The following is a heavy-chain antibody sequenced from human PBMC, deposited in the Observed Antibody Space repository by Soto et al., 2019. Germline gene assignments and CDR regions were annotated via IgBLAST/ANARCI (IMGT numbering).Heavy chain of an antibody. CDR1: GFTFSSYA. D-gene: IGHD3-22*01. CDR2: VSGSGGTT. V-gene: IGHV3-23*01. CDR3: AKWHYNDSSPRKYFDY. Sequence: EVQLLESGGGLVQPGGSVRLSCAASGFTFSSYAMSWVRQAPGKGLEWVSAVSGSGGTTYYADSVKGRFTISRDNFNNTVYLQMNSRRVEHTPVYYCAKWHYNDSSPRKYFDYWGQGTLVIVSS. J-gene: IGHJ4*02.